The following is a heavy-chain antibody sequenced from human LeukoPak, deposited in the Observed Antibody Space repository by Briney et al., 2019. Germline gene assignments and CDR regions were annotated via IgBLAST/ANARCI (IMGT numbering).Heavy chain of an antibody. D-gene: IGHD3-10*01. CDR3: AREAPISDSGNYYKSLGY. CDR1: GGSISSYY. Sequence: SETLSLTCTVSGGSISSYYWSWIRQPPGKGLEWIGYIYYSGSTNYNPSLKSRVTISVDTSKKQFSLKLSSVTAADTAVYYCAREAPISDSGNYYKSLGYWGQGTLVTVSS. J-gene: IGHJ4*02. V-gene: IGHV4-59*01. CDR2: IYYSGST.